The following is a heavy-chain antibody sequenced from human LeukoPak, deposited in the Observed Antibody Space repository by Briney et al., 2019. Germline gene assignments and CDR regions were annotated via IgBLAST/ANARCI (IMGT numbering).Heavy chain of an antibody. J-gene: IGHJ4*02. V-gene: IGHV3-23*01. D-gene: IGHD2-2*01. CDR3: AQGPPVVPVVSGGGSFDC. CDR1: GFTFSSYA. CDR2: ISGSGGST. Sequence: PGGSLRLSCAASGFTFSSYAMSWVRQAPGKGLEWVSAISGSGGSTYYADSVKGRFTISRDNSKNTLYLQMNSLRAEDTAIYYCAQGPPVVPVVSGGGSFDCWGQGTLVTVSS.